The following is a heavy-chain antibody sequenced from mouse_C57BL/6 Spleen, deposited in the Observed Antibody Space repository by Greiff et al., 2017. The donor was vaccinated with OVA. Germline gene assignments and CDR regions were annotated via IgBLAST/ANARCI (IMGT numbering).Heavy chain of an antibody. Sequence: VNVVESGAELVRPGASVTLSCKASGYTFTDYEMHWVKQTPVHGLEWIGAIDPETGGTAYNQKFKGKAILTADKSSSTAYMELRSLTSEDSAVYYCTRAPFAYWGQGTLVTVSA. J-gene: IGHJ3*01. CDR1: GYTFTDYE. CDR3: TRAPFAY. V-gene: IGHV1-15*01. CDR2: IDPETGGT.